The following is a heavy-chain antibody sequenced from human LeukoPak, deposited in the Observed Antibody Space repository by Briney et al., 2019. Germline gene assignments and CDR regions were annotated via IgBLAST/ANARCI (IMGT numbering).Heavy chain of an antibody. D-gene: IGHD6-6*01. J-gene: IGHJ4*02. CDR1: GFTFSTFW. V-gene: IGHV3-7*01. CDR3: ARRGGSSSRRSPIDY. CDR2: IKQDGSEE. Sequence: GGSLRLSCAASGFTFSTFWMSWVRQAPGKGLEWVADIKQDGSEEYYVDSVRGRFTISRDNAKNSLFLQMNGLRAEDTAVYYCARRGGSSSRRSPIDYWGQGTLVTVSS.